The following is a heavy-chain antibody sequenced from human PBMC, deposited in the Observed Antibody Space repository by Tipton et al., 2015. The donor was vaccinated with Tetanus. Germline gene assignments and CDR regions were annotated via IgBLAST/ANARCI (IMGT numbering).Heavy chain of an antibody. CDR3: ARATSTGPAYNWFDP. CDR2: IYHDGET. Sequence: TLSLTCTVSGGSITAGGYYWSWIRQLPGKGLEWIGHIYHDGETYYNPSLKSRLTISVDTSKNHFSLRLGSVTAADTAVYYCARATSTGPAYNWFDPWGQGTLVTVSS. D-gene: IGHD2-8*02. V-gene: IGHV4-30-4*08. CDR1: GGSITAGGYY. J-gene: IGHJ5*02.